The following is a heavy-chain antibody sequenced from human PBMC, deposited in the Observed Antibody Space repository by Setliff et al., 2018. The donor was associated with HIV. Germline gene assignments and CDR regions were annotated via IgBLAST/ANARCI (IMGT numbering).Heavy chain of an antibody. V-gene: IGHV3-15*05. CDR2: IKSKSDGGTT. J-gene: IGHJ2*01. CDR3: VGHYYDPLTGYYVWFFDV. D-gene: IGHD3-9*01. Sequence: PGGSLRLSCVVSGFTFSAYEMSWVRQAPGKGLEWLARIKSKSDGGTTSYAAPVKDRFTISRDDSRNTLYLQMNSMKSDDTATYYCVGHYYDPLTGYYVWFFDVWGRGTLVTVSS. CDR1: GFTFSAYE.